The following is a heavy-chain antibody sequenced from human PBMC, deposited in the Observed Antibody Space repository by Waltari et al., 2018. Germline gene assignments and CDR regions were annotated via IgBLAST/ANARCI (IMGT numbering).Heavy chain of an antibody. Sequence: QVQLQESGPGLVKPSETLSLTCTVSGGSISSYYWSWIRQPPGKRLEWIGYIYYSGSTNYNPSLKSRVTISVDTSKNQFSLKLSSVTAADTAVYYCARASAVAPFWFRYDAFDIWGQGTMVTVSS. CDR3: ARASAVAPFWFRYDAFDI. V-gene: IGHV4-59*01. CDR2: IYYSGST. J-gene: IGHJ3*02. D-gene: IGHD3-3*01. CDR1: GGSISSYY.